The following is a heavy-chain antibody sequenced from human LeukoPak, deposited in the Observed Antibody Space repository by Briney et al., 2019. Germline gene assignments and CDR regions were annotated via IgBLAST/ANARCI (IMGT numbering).Heavy chain of an antibody. D-gene: IGHD3-22*01. CDR2: ISYDGSNK. V-gene: IGHV3-30-3*01. Sequence: GRSLRLSCAASGFTFSSYAMHWVRQAPGKGREWVAVISYDGSNKYYADSVKGRFTISRDNSKNTLYLQMNSLRAEDTAVYYCARDNRGYYSYYYYGMDVWGQGTTVTVSS. J-gene: IGHJ6*02. CDR1: GFTFSSYA. CDR3: ARDNRGYYSYYYYGMDV.